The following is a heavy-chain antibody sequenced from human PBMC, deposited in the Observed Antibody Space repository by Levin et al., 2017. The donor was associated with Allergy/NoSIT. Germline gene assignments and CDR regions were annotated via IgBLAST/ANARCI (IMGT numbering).Heavy chain of an antibody. Sequence: SQTLSLTCAVSGYSISSSNWWGWIRRPPGKGLEWIGYIYYSGSTYYNPSLKSRVTMSVDTSKNQFSLKLSSVTAVATAVYYCARTRDGYNVFDYWGQGTPVTVSS. J-gene: IGHJ4*02. CDR3: ARTRDGYNVFDY. CDR1: GYSISSSNW. V-gene: IGHV4-28*01. CDR2: IYYSGST. D-gene: IGHD5-24*01.